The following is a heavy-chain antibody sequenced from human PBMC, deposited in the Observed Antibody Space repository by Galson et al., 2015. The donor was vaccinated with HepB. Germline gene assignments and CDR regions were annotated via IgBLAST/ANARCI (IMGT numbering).Heavy chain of an antibody. Sequence: SLRLSCAASEFTFSSYSMNWVRQAPGKGLEWISFISSSSGTIYYADSVKGRFTISRDNAKNSLYLQMNSLRAEDTAVYYCASLPYDSSGYYLAYHFDCWGQGTLVTVSS. V-gene: IGHV3-48*01. J-gene: IGHJ4*02. CDR3: ASLPYDSSGYYLAYHFDC. CDR2: ISSSSGTI. D-gene: IGHD3-22*01. CDR1: EFTFSSYS.